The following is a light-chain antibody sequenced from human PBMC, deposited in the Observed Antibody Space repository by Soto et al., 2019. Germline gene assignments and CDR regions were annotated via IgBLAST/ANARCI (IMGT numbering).Light chain of an antibody. J-gene: IGLJ3*02. Sequence: QSALTQPASVSGSPGQSITISCIGTNTDVGGYNRVSWYQHHPGKAPKMLIFEVYDRPSGISDRCSGSESGDTASLSISGLEAEDEADDYCYSYIPSTSTHFVFGGGTKLTVL. V-gene: IGLV2-14*01. CDR2: EVY. CDR3: YSYIPSTSTHFV. CDR1: NTDVGGYNR.